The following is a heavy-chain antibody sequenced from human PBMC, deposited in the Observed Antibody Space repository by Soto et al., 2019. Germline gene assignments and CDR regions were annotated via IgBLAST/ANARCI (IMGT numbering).Heavy chain of an antibody. V-gene: IGHV1-2*02. CDR1: GYTFTGYY. J-gene: IGHJ4*02. Sequence: ASVKVSCKASGYTFTGYYMHWVRQAPGQGLEWMGWINPNSGGTNYAQKFQGRVTMTRDTSISTAYMELSRLRSDDTAVYYCARERHRTSYDSSGIDYWGPGTLVTVSS. CDR3: ARERHRTSYDSSGIDY. D-gene: IGHD3-22*01. CDR2: INPNSGGT.